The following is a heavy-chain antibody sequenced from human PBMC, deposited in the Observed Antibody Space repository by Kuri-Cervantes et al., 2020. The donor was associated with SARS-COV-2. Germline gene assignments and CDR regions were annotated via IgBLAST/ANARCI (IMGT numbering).Heavy chain of an antibody. CDR1: GYSFTSYW. Sequence: GGSLRLSCKGSGYSFTSYWISWVRQMPGKGLEWMGRIDPSDSYTNYSPSFQGHVTISADKSISTAYLQWSSLKASDTAMYYCARRVAASYYYGMDVWAQGTTVTVSS. CDR3: ARRVAASYYYGMDV. D-gene: IGHD6-13*01. CDR2: IDPSDSYT. V-gene: IGHV5-10-1*01. J-gene: IGHJ6*02.